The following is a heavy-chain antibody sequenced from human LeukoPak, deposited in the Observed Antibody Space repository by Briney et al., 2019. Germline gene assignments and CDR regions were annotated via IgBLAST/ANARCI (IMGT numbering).Heavy chain of an antibody. CDR2: INPSGGST. D-gene: IGHD3-16*01. CDR1: GYTFTSYD. CDR3: ARLGEAVVGVRHAFDI. J-gene: IGHJ3*02. V-gene: IGHV1-46*01. Sequence: VSVKVSCKASGYTFTSYDMYWVRQAPGQGLEWMGMINPSGGSTSYAQKFQGRVTMTRDTSTTTVYMELSSLRSEDTAVYYCARLGEAVVGVRHAFDIWGQGTMVTVSS.